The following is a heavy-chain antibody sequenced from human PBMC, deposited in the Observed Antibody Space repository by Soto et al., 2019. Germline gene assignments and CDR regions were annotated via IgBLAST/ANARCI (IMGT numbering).Heavy chain of an antibody. V-gene: IGHV3-30-3*01. J-gene: IGHJ3*02. CDR3: ARRNSDYSSVWSDAFDI. Sequence: QVQLVESGGGVVQPGRSLRLSCAASGFTFSSYAMHWVRQAPGKGPEWVAVISYDGSSKTYADSVKGQFTISRDNSKNSLFLQMNNLRPEDTAVYYCARRNSDYSSVWSDAFDIWGQWTMVTVSS. CDR2: ISYDGSSK. CDR1: GFTFSSYA. D-gene: IGHD6-19*01.